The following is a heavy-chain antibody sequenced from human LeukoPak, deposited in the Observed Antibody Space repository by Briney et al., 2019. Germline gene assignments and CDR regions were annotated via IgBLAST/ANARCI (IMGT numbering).Heavy chain of an antibody. J-gene: IGHJ4*02. V-gene: IGHV3-33*01. D-gene: IGHD3-22*01. CDR1: GFTFSSYG. CDR2: IWYDGSNK. Sequence: GGSLRLSCAASGFTFSSYGMHWVRQAPGKGLEWVEVIWYDGSNKYYADSVKGRFTISRDNSKNTLYLQMNSLRAEDTAVYYCARGHWVANYYDSSGYDYWGQGTLVTVSS. CDR3: ARGHWVANYYDSSGYDY.